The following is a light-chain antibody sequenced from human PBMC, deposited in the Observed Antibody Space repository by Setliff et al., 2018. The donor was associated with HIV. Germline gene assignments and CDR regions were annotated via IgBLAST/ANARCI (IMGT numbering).Light chain of an antibody. J-gene: IGLJ3*02. CDR2: DVS. V-gene: IGLV2-14*03. CDR3: CSYSGDSVWV. Sequence: QSALAQPASVSGSPGQSIAIACTGASGYISDYVSWYQLHPGKAPKLMIYDVSYRPSGVSSRFSGSRSGNTASLTISGLQPEDEADYFCCSYSGDSVWVFGAGTKVTVL. CDR1: SGYISDY.